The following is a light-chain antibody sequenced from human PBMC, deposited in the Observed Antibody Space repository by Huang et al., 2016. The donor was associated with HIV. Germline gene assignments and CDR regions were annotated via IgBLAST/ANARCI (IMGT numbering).Light chain of an antibody. Sequence: EIVMMQSPVSLSVSPGERVTLSCRASQSASNNLAWYQQKPGQAPRLLIYRTSTRATGIPARFSGSGSGTEFTLTISSLQSEDFAVYYCQQYNIWPLTFGGGTKVEIE. CDR2: RTS. CDR3: QQYNIWPLT. V-gene: IGKV3-15*01. J-gene: IGKJ4*01. CDR1: QSASNN.